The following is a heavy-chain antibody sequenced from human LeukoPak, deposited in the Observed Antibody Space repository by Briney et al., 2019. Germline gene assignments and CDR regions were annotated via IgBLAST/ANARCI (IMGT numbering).Heavy chain of an antibody. Sequence: GGSLRLSCAASGFTFSSYSMNWVRQAPGKGLEWVSYISSSSSTIYYADSVKGRFTISRDNAKNSLYLQMNSLRAEDTAVYYCARVLAYYYDSSGDYYFDYWGQGTLVTVSS. CDR1: GFTFSSYS. J-gene: IGHJ4*02. CDR2: ISSSSSTI. V-gene: IGHV3-48*04. CDR3: ARVLAYYYDSSGDYYFDY. D-gene: IGHD3-22*01.